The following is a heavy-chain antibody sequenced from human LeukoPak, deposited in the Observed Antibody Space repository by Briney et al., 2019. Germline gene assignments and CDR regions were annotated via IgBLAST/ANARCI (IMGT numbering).Heavy chain of an antibody. CDR3: ASWEYFDY. Sequence: GGSLRLSCAASGFTFSSYSMNWLPQAPGKGLEWVSSISSSSSYIYYADSVKGRFSISRDNAKNSLYLQMNSLRAEDTAVYYCASWEYFDYWGQGTLVTVSS. CDR2: ISSSSSYI. J-gene: IGHJ4*02. D-gene: IGHD1-26*01. CDR1: GFTFSSYS. V-gene: IGHV3-21*01.